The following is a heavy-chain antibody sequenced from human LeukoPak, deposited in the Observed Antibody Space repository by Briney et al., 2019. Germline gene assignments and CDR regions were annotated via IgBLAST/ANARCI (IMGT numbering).Heavy chain of an antibody. CDR3: ARGVRNVVVPAAHYYYYMDV. CDR2: IYTSGST. V-gene: IGHV4-61*02. Sequence: SETLSLTCTVSGGSISSGSYYWSWIRQPAGKGLEWIGRIYTSGSTNYNPSLKSRVTISVDTSKNQFSLKLSSVTAADTAVYYCARGVRNVVVPAAHYYYYMDVWGKGTTVTVPS. CDR1: GGSISSGSYY. J-gene: IGHJ6*03. D-gene: IGHD2-2*01.